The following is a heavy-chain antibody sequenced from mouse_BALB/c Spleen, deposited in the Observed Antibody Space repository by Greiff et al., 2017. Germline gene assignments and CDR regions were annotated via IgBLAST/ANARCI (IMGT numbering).Heavy chain of an antibody. Sequence: QVQLQQSGTVLARPGASVKMSCKASGYTFTSYWMQWVKQRPGQGLEWIGAIYPGDGDTRYTQKFKGKATLTADKSSSTAYMQLSSLASEDSAVYYCARTDGSSYWGQGTLVTVSA. CDR1: GYTFTSYW. D-gene: IGHD1-1*01. J-gene: IGHJ3*01. V-gene: IGHV1-87*01. CDR3: ARTDGSSY. CDR2: IYPGDGDT.